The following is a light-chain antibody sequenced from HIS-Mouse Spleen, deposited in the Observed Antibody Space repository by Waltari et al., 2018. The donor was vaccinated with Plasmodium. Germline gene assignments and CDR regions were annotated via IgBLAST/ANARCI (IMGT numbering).Light chain of an antibody. CDR3: YSTDSSGNHRV. J-gene: IGLJ3*02. CDR1: ALPKKY. CDR2: EDS. Sequence: SYELTQPPSVSVSPGQTARITCSGDALPKKYAYWYQQKSGQAPVLVIYEDSKRPSGIPGVFSGSSSGTTATLTISGVQVEDEADYYCYSTDSSGNHRVFGGGTKLTVL. V-gene: IGLV3-10*01.